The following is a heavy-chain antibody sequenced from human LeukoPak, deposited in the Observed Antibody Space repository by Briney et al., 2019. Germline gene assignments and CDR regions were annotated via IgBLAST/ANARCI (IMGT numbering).Heavy chain of an antibody. Sequence: PSETLSLTCTVSGGSISSYYWSWIRQPAGKGLEWIGRIYTSGSTNYNPSLKSRVTMSADTSKNQFPLKLSSVTAADTAVYYCARSPLYYYDSSGYYNYWGQGTLVTVSS. J-gene: IGHJ4*02. CDR2: IYTSGST. V-gene: IGHV4-4*07. CDR3: ARSPLYYYDSSGYYNY. D-gene: IGHD3-22*01. CDR1: GGSISSYY.